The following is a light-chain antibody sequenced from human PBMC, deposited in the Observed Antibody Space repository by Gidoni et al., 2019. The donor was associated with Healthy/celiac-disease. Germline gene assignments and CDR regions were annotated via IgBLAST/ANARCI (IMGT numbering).Light chain of an antibody. V-gene: IGLV2-14*01. CDR2: EVS. J-gene: IGLJ3*02. Sequence: QSALTQPASLSGSPGQSTPISCTGTSSDVGGYNYVSWYQQHPGKAPKLMIYEVSNRPSGVSNRFSGSKSGNTASLTISGLQAEDEADYYCSSYTSSSTPNWVFGGGTKLTVL. CDR3: SSYTSSSTPNWV. CDR1: SSDVGGYNY.